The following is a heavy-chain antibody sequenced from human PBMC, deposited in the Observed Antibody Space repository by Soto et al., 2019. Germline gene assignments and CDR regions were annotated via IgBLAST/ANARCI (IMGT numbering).Heavy chain of an antibody. D-gene: IGHD3-22*01. CDR1: GFTFSDFA. V-gene: IGHV3-21*01. Sequence: GGSLRLSCRASGFTFSDFAMSWVRQAPGKGLEWVSSISSNGNYIYYADSMKGRFTISRDNAEKSLYLQMNSLRGEDAAVYYCARGTHYYDSIGYSHFFDYWGQGTLVTVSS. J-gene: IGHJ4*02. CDR2: ISSNGNYI. CDR3: ARGTHYYDSIGYSHFFDY.